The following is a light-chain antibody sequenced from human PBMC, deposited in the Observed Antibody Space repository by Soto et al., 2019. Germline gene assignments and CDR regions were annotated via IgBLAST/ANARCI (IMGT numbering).Light chain of an antibody. CDR3: QQNFNFPRT. V-gene: IGKV1-5*01. CDR1: QSLNSL. CDR2: DAS. J-gene: IGKJ1*01. Sequence: DIHMTQSPSTLSASVGDRFTITCRASQSLNSLLAWYQQKPGRAPKLLIYDASTLESGVPSRFSGSGSGTEFTLTISSLQPEDFATYYCQQNFNFPRTFGQGTKVDI.